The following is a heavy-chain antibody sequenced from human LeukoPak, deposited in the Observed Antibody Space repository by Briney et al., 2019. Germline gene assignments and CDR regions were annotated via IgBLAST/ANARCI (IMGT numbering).Heavy chain of an antibody. CDR2: INHSGST. D-gene: IGHD4-23*01. Sequence: SETLSLTCAVYGGSFSGYYWSWIRQPPGKGLEWIGEINHSGSTNYNPSLKSRVTISVDTSKNQFSLKLSSVTAADTAMYYCAREVADYGGYYYYHYMDVWGKGTTVTISS. V-gene: IGHV4-34*01. CDR1: GGSFSGYY. J-gene: IGHJ6*03. CDR3: AREVADYGGYYYYHYMDV.